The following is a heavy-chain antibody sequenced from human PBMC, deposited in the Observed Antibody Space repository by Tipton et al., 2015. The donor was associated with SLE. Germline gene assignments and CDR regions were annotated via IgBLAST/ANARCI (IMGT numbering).Heavy chain of an antibody. V-gene: IGHV3-7*03. J-gene: IGHJ5*02. D-gene: IGHD1-14*01. CDR3: TRSRTPGRFDP. Sequence: SLRLSCAASGFPFDSSWMTWVRQAPGQGLEWVANINQDGSERDYVDSVRGRFTISRDNPKNSLYLQMNSLRAEDTAVYYCTRSRTPGRFDPWGQGTLVIVSS. CDR2: INQDGSER. CDR1: GFPFDSSW.